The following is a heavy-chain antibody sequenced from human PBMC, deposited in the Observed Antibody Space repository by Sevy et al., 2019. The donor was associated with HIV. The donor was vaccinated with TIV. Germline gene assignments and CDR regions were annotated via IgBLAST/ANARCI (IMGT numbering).Heavy chain of an antibody. CDR1: GLTFSSYA. D-gene: IGHD3-3*01. CDR3: VKQMSRITIFGVVIKHNAFDI. J-gene: IGHJ3*02. Sequence: GGSLRLSCSASGLTFSSYAMHWVRQAPGKGLEYVSAISSNGGSTYYADSVKGRFTISRDNSKNTLYLQMSSLRAEDTAVYYCVKQMSRITIFGVVIKHNAFDIWGQGTMVTVSS. CDR2: ISSNGGST. V-gene: IGHV3-64D*06.